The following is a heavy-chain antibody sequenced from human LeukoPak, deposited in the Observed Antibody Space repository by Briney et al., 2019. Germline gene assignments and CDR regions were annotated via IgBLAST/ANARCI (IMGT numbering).Heavy chain of an antibody. Sequence: SGGSLRLSCAASGFTFSSYAMSWVRQAPGKGLEWVSGISGSGGTTYYADSVKGRFTISRDNSGDTLYLQMKSPRAEDTAVSYCAKDARGYCSAASCYLFDFWGQGTLVTVSS. CDR1: GFTFSSYA. D-gene: IGHD2-15*01. CDR3: AKDARGYCSAASCYLFDF. V-gene: IGHV3-23*01. CDR2: ISGSGGTT. J-gene: IGHJ4*02.